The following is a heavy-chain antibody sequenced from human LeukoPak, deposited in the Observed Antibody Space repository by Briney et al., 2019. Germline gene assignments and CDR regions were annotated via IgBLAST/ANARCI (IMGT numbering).Heavy chain of an antibody. Sequence: GRSLRLSCAASGFTFDDYAMRWVRQAPGKGLEWVSGISWNSGSIGYADSVKGRFTISRDNAKNSLYLQMNSLRAEDTALYYCAKDIFTRADYYCAMDVWGQGTTVIVSS. CDR3: AKDIFTRADYYCAMDV. V-gene: IGHV3-9*01. CDR1: GFTFDDYA. J-gene: IGHJ6*02. CDR2: ISWNSGSI.